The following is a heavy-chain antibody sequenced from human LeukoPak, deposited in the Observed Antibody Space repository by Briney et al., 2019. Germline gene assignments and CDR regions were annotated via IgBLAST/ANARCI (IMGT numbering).Heavy chain of an antibody. J-gene: IGHJ6*03. CDR2: ISSSSSYI. CDR1: GFTFSSYS. V-gene: IGHV3-21*01. CDR3: ARDSARGLYCSGGSCFYYYYYYMDV. D-gene: IGHD2-15*01. Sequence: GGSLRLSCAASGFTFSSYSMNWVRQAPGKGLEWVSSISSSSSYIYYADSVKGRFTISRDNAKNSLYLQMNSLRAEDTAVYYCARDSARGLYCSGGSCFYYYYYYMDVWGKGTTVTVSS.